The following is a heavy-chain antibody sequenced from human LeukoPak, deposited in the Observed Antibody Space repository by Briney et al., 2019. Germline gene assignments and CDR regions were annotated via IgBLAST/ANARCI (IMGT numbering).Heavy chain of an antibody. CDR3: ARIYGSGSYYNAH. Sequence: SGPTLVNPTQTLTLTCTFSGFSLSTSRMCVSWIRQPPVKALERLARIDWDDDKYYSTSLKTRLTISKDTSKNQVVLTMTNMDPVDTATYYCARIYGSGSYYNAHWGQGTLVTVS. CDR1: GFSLSTSRMC. D-gene: IGHD3-10*01. V-gene: IGHV2-70*11. CDR2: IDWDDDK. J-gene: IGHJ4*02.